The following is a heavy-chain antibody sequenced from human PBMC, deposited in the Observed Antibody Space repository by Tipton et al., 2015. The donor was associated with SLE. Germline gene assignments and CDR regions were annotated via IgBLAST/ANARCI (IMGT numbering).Heavy chain of an antibody. CDR1: GYTFTNYW. Sequence: QLVQSGAEVRKPGESLKISCKTSGYTFTNYWIGWVRQMPGKGLEWMGNIYPDDSDTRYSPSFQGQVTISADKSTYTAYLQWSSLKASDSAIYYCASWPRWDAFDIWGQGTMVTVYS. V-gene: IGHV5-51*03. CDR3: ASWPRWDAFDI. J-gene: IGHJ3*02. CDR2: IYPDDSDT.